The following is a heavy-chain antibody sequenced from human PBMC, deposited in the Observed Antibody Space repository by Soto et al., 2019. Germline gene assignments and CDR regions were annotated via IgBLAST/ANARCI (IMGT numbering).Heavy chain of an antibody. J-gene: IGHJ4*02. CDR3: ARDQGYCSGGSCYVAGY. CDR2: INSDGSRT. D-gene: IGHD2-15*01. CDR1: GFTFSSYW. Sequence: EVQLVESGGGLVKPGGSQRLSCAASGFTFSSYWMHWFRQAPGKGLVWVSRINSDGSRTSYADSVKGRFTISRDNAKNTLYLQMNSLRAEDTAVYYCARDQGYCSGGSCYVAGYWGQGTLVTVSS. V-gene: IGHV3-74*01.